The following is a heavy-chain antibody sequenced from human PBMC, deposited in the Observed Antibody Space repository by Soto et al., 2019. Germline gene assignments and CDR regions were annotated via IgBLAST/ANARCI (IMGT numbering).Heavy chain of an antibody. CDR2: SYYSGTT. CDR3: TRRYNWNDKYYDP. D-gene: IGHD1-20*01. J-gene: IGHJ5*02. V-gene: IGHV4-39*01. CDR1: GNSISVHSYY. Sequence: SETLSLTCTVSGNSISVHSYYWTWIRQPPGKGLEWIGSSYYSGTTYFNPSLKSRASISVDTSKNEFSLSLTSVTAADTAVYYCTRRYNWNDKYYDPWGQGALVTVSS.